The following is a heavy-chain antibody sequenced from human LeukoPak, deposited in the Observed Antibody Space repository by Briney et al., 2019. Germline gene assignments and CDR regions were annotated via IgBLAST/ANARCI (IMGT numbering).Heavy chain of an antibody. D-gene: IGHD5-18*01. V-gene: IGHV3-49*03. Sequence: GGSLRLSCTASGFTFGDNAMSWFRQAPGKGLEWVGFIRSKTYSGTTEYAASVKGRFTISRDDSRSVAFLQMSSLKSEDTAVYYCTRGPIQFDYWGQGTLVTVSS. CDR3: TRGPIQFDY. CDR1: GFTFGDNA. J-gene: IGHJ4*02. CDR2: IRSKTYSGTT.